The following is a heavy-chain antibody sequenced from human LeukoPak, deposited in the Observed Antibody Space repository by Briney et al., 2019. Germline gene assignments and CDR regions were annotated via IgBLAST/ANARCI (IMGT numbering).Heavy chain of an antibody. CDR3: ARRCSGPSCYVY. CDR1: GFSLSTSGVG. D-gene: IGHD2-2*01. V-gene: IGHV2-5*02. Sequence: SGPTLVKPTQTLTLTCSFSGFSLSTSGVGVGWIRQPPGKALEWLALIYWDDDKRYSPSLKSRLTITKDTSKNQVALTMTNMDPVDTATYYCARRCSGPSCYVYWGQGTLVTVSS. J-gene: IGHJ4*02. CDR2: IYWDDDK.